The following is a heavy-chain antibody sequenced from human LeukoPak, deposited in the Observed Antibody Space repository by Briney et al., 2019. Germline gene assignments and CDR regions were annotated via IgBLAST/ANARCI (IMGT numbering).Heavy chain of an antibody. V-gene: IGHV1-2*02. CDR1: GYTFTGYY. CDR2: INPNSGGT. Sequence: ASVKVSCKASGYTFTGYYMHWVRQAPRQGLEWMGWINPNSGGTNYAQKVQGRVTMTRDTSISTAYMELSRLRSDDTAVYYCARDDILTGAYYFDYWGRGTLVTVSS. J-gene: IGHJ4*02. D-gene: IGHD3-9*01. CDR3: ARDDILTGAYYFDY.